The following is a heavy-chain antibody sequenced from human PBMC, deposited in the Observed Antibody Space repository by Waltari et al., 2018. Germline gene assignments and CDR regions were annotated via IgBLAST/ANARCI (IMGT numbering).Heavy chain of an antibody. V-gene: IGHV3-33*01. J-gene: IGHJ4*02. CDR3: ARGALAGRFFDF. CDR2: VWYDGINK. D-gene: IGHD6-19*01. Sequence: QGLLVESGGRVVQPGRSLRLSCAAPGFTFNRYVMQWVRQAPGKGLEWVAAVWYDGINKYYADSVKGRFTISRDNSENTLYLQMNSLRVDDTATYYCARGALAGRFFDFWGQGTRVTVSS. CDR1: GFTFNRYV.